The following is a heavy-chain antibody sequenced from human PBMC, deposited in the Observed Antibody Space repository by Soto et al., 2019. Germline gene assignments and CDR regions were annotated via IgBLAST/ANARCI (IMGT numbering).Heavy chain of an antibody. CDR2: IYWDDDK. V-gene: IGHV2-5*02. J-gene: IGHJ5*02. CDR1: GFSLSTTGVG. Sequence: QITLKESGPTLVRPTQTLTLTCTFSGFSLSTTGVGVGWIRQPPGKALEWLALIYWDDDKRYSPSLKSRLTPTKDTSKNEGILTMTNMDPVDPARYYWAKTLPHDGLGRERGTWFYPWGQEPRVTVSS. CDR3: AKTLPHDGLGRERGTWFYP. D-gene: IGHD3-10*01.